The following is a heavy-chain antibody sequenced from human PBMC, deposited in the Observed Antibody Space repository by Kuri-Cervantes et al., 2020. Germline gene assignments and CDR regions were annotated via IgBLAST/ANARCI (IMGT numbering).Heavy chain of an antibody. CDR3: ARVIGYCSGGSCYERGFDP. CDR2: IIPIFGTA. J-gene: IGHJ5*02. Sequence: SVKVSCKASGGTFSSYAISWVRQAPGQGLEWTGGIIPIFGTANYAQKFQGRVTITADESTSTAYMELSSLRSEDTAVYYCARVIGYCSGGSCYERGFDPWGQGTLVTVSS. D-gene: IGHD2-15*01. CDR1: GGTFSSYA. V-gene: IGHV1-69*13.